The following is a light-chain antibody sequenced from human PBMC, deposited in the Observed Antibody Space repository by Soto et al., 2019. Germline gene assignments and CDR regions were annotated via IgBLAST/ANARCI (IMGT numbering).Light chain of an antibody. V-gene: IGKV2-28*01. CDR2: LGC. CDR1: QSLLHSNGYDY. Sequence: DIVMTQSPLSLPVTPGEPVSISCRSSQSLLHSNGYDYLDWYLQKPGQSPQILIHLGCNLAPGVPDRFSGSISGTDFTLKISRVEAEDVGVYYCMQALQAPRTFGQGTKVEIK. CDR3: MQALQAPRT. J-gene: IGKJ1*01.